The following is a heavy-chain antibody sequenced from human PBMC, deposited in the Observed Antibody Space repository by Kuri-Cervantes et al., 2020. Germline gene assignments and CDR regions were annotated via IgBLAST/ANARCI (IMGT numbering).Heavy chain of an antibody. V-gene: IGHV2-26*01. D-gene: IGHD5-24*01. J-gene: IGHJ3*02. CDR1: GFSLSNARMG. CDR2: IFSNDEK. Sequence: SGPTLVKPTETLTLTCTVSGFSLSNARMGVSWIRQPPGKALEWLAHIFSNDEKSYSTSLKSRLTISKDTSKSQVVLTMTNMDPVDTATYYCARALSAEMATIFGDTDAFDIWGQGTMVTVSS. CDR3: ARALSAEMATIFGDTDAFDI.